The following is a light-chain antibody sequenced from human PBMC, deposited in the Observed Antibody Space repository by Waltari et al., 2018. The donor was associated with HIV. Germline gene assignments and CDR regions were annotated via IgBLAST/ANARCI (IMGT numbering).Light chain of an antibody. CDR2: DVS. J-gene: IGLJ2*01. CDR3: SSYTSSSTLV. V-gene: IGLV2-14*03. Sequence: QSALTQPASVSGSPGQSFTISCTGTRSDAGGYNYVSWYQQHPGKAPKLMIYDVSNRPSGVSNRFSGSKSGNTASLTISGLQAEDEADYYCSSYTSSSTLVFGGGTKLTVL. CDR1: RSDAGGYNY.